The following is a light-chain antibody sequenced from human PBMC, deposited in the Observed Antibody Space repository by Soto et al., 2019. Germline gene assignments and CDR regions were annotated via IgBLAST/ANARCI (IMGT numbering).Light chain of an antibody. J-gene: IGKJ1*01. Sequence: EIVLTQSPGTLSLSPGERATLSCRASQSVSNNYLAWYQQKPGQAPRLLIYGASNRATGIPDRFSGSGSGTAFTLTISRLEPKVFAVYYCQQYGSSGTFGKGTKVEIK. CDR3: QQYGSSGT. CDR2: GAS. CDR1: QSVSNNY. V-gene: IGKV3-20*01.